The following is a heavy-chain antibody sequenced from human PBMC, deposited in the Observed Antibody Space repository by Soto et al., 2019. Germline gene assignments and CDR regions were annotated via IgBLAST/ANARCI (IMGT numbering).Heavy chain of an antibody. J-gene: IGHJ4*02. V-gene: IGHV3-21*01. CDR3: ARESEDLTSNFDY. CDR1: GFTFTRYS. CDR2: ISSTTNYI. Sequence: GGALRLSCAASGFTFTRYSMNWVRQAPGKGLEWVSSISSTTNYIYYADSMKGRFTVSRDNAKNSVYLEMNSLSAEDTAVYYCARESEDLTSNFDYWGQGTLVTVSS.